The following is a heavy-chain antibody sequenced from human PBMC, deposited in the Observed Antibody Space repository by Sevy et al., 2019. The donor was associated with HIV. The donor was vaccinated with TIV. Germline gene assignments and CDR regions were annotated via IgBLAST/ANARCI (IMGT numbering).Heavy chain of an antibody. CDR3: AGGSITIFGVAHNDYYYYYGMDV. V-gene: IGHV3-48*01. CDR2: ISSSSSTI. Sequence: GGSLRLSCAASGFTFSSYSMNWVRQAPGKGLEWVSYISSSSSTIYYADSVKGRFTISRDNAKNSLYLQMNSLRAEDTAVYYCAGGSITIFGVAHNDYYYYYGMDVWGQGTTVTVSS. CDR1: GFTFSSYS. J-gene: IGHJ6*02. D-gene: IGHD3-3*01.